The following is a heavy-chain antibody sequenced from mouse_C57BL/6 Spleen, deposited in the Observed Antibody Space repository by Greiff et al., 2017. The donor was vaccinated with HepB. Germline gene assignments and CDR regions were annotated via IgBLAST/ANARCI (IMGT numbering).Heavy chain of an antibody. J-gene: IGHJ1*03. CDR1: GFTFSSYT. CDR2: ISGGGGNT. Sequence: EVQVVESGGGLVKPGGSLKLSCAASGFTFSSYTMSWVRQTPEKRLEWVATISGGGGNTYYPDSVKGRFTISRDNAKNTLYLQMSSLRSEDTALYYCARHGTVGYFDVWGTGTTVTVSS. V-gene: IGHV5-9*01. D-gene: IGHD1-1*01. CDR3: ARHGTVGYFDV.